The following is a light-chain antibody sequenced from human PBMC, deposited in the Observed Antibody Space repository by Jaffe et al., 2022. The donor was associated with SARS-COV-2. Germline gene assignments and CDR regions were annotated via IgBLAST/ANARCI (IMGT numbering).Light chain of an antibody. CDR2: DVN. Sequence: QSALTQPASVSASPGQSITLSCTGTSSDVGAYSYVSWYQQHPGKAPKLLIYDVNDRPSGVSNRFSGSKSGNTASLTISGLQAEDEADYYCSSHRTNSLVIFGGGTKLTVL. V-gene: IGLV2-14*03. CDR3: SSHRTNSLVI. CDR1: SSDVGAYSY. J-gene: IGLJ2*01.